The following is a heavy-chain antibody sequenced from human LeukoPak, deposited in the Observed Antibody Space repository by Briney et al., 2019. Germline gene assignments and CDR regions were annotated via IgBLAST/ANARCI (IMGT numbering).Heavy chain of an antibody. CDR2: IKEDGGEI. CDR1: GFTFSSCA. CDR3: ARSGYSHSWDY. V-gene: IGHV3-7*03. D-gene: IGHD1-26*01. Sequence: GGSLRLSCAASGFTFSSCAMSWVRQAPGKGLEWVANIKEDGGEIHFVDSMKGRFTISRDNAKNSLYLQMNSLRGDDTAVYYCARSGYSHSWDYWGQGTLVIVSS. J-gene: IGHJ4*02.